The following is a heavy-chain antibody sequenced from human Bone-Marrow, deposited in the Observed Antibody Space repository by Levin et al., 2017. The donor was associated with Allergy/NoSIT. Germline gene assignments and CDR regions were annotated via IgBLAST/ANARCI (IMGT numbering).Heavy chain of an antibody. CDR3: ARLSLTFYDILTGYYSPIGTFDD. CDR2: IYYSGST. Sequence: SETLSLTCNVSGGSINSGDSYWSWIRQPPGKGLEWIGYIYYSGSTYYNPSLKSRITISIDTSKRHFSLQLSSVPAADTAGYYCARLSLTFYDILTGYYSPIGTFDDWGQGTLVTVSS. D-gene: IGHD3-9*01. V-gene: IGHV4-30-4*01. J-gene: IGHJ4*02. CDR1: GGSINSGDSY.